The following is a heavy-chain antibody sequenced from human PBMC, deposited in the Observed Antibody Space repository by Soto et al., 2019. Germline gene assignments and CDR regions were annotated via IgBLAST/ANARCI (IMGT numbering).Heavy chain of an antibody. D-gene: IGHD3-22*01. CDR2: IYWDDDK. V-gene: IGHV2-5*02. J-gene: IGHJ4*02. Sequence: QITLKESGPTLVKPTQTLTLTCTFSGFSLSTSGVGVGWIRQPPGKALEWLALIYWDDDKRYSPSLKSRLTITKDTSKNQEVLTMTNMHPVDTATYYCAHRRDYYDSSGLYFDYWGQGTLVTVSS. CDR1: GFSLSTSGVG. CDR3: AHRRDYYDSSGLYFDY.